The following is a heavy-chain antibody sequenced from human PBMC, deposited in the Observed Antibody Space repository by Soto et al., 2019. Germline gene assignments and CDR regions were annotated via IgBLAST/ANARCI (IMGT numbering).Heavy chain of an antibody. D-gene: IGHD3-22*01. CDR3: ARHLAYYYDSSGDYFD. V-gene: IGHV5-10-1*01. CDR2: VAPSDSYT. J-gene: IGHJ4*02. CDR1: GYRFTSYW. Sequence: PXVSLNISGKGCGYRFTSYWISWARQMLGRVLELIGSVAPSDSYTNTSQSFQGHVTISADTSISTAYLQWSSLKASDKAMYYCARHLAYYYDSSGDYFDWGQGTLVTASS.